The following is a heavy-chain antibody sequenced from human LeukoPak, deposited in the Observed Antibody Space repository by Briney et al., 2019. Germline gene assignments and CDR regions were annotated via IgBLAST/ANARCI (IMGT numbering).Heavy chain of an antibody. V-gene: IGHV3-30*02. CDR3: ATPSITLVVVISPFDY. CDR1: GFTFSTFP. Sequence: GGSLRLSCAASGFTFSTFPMRWIRQAPGKGLEWVALIQDDGATTNYADSVRGRFTISRDNSKSTVYLRMNSLKPDDTDVYYCATPSITLVVVISPFDYWGQGTLVTVSS. J-gene: IGHJ4*02. CDR2: IQDDGATT. D-gene: IGHD3-22*01.